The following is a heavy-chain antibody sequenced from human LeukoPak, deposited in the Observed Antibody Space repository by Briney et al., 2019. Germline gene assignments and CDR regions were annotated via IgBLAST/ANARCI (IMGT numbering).Heavy chain of an antibody. J-gene: IGHJ4*02. CDR3: AKDGQDRPYYDFWSGYYIDY. CDR1: GFTFSSYG. CDR2: IRYDGSNK. Sequence: GGSLRLSCAASGFTFSSYGMHWVRQAPGKGLEWVAFIRYDGSNKYYADSVKGRFTISRDSSKNTLYLQMNSLRAEDTAVYYCAKDGQDRPYYDFWSGYYIDYWGQGTLVTVSS. V-gene: IGHV3-30*02. D-gene: IGHD3-3*01.